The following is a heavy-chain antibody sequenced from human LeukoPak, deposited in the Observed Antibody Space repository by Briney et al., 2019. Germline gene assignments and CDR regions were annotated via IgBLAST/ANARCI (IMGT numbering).Heavy chain of an antibody. J-gene: IGHJ4*02. CDR2: IFGNGGGR. Sequence: PGGSLRLSCTASGFSFSTYAMNWVRQAPGKGLEWVSVIFGNGGGRDYADSVKGRFTISRGNSKSTLYLQMNSLRAEDTAVYYCAKDRTPDGRYEVDYWGRGTLVTVSS. CDR3: AKDRTPDGRYEVDY. V-gene: IGHV3-23*01. CDR1: GFSFSTYA. D-gene: IGHD3-16*02.